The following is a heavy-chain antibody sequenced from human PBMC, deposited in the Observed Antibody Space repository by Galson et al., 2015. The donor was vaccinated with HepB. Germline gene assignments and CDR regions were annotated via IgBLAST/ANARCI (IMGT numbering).Heavy chain of an antibody. CDR2: IYYSGST. D-gene: IGHD3-3*01. CDR3: AGARITIFGVGKFDP. CDR1: GGSISSYY. Sequence: ETLSLTCTVSGGSISSYYWSWIRQPAGKGLEWIGYIYYSGSTNYNPSLKSRVTISVDTSKNQFSLKLSSVTAADTAVYYCAGARITIFGVGKFDPWGQGTLVTVSS. V-gene: IGHV4-59*01. J-gene: IGHJ5*02.